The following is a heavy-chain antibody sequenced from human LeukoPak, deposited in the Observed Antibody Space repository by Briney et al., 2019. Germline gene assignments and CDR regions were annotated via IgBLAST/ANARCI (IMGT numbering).Heavy chain of an antibody. CDR1: GGSISSGDYY. V-gene: IGHV4-30-4*08. J-gene: IGHJ5*02. CDR2: IYYSGST. CDR3: ARAAAADPKNWYDP. Sequence: SETLSLTCTVSGGSISSGDYYWSWIRQPPGKGLEWIGYIYYSGSTYYNPSLKSRVTISVDTSKNQFSLKLSSVTAADTAVYYCARAAAADPKNWYDPWGQGTLVTVSS. D-gene: IGHD6-13*01.